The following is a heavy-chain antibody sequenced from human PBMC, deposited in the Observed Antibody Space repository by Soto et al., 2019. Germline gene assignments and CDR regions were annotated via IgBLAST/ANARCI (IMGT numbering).Heavy chain of an antibody. D-gene: IGHD2-2*01. CDR2: INHSGST. J-gene: IGHJ4*02. CDR3: ARASPASHYC. Sequence: SETLSLTCAVYGGSFSGYYWSWIRQPPGKGLEWIGEINHSGSTNYNPFLKSRVTISVDTSKNQFSLKLSSVTAADTAVYYCARASPASHYCWGQGTLVTVSS. CDR1: GGSFSGYY. V-gene: IGHV4-34*01.